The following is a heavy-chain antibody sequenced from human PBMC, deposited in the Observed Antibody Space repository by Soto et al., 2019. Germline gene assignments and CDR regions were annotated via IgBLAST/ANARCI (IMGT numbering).Heavy chain of an antibody. CDR2: IIPILGIA. V-gene: IGHV1-69*08. D-gene: IGHD6-13*01. CDR3: ARDHSSSWYGWFDP. Sequence: QVQLVQSGAEVKKPGSSVKVSCKASGGTFSSYTISWVRQAPGQGLEWMGRIIPILGIANYAQKFQDRVTITADKSTSTAYMELSSLRSEDTAVYSCARDHSSSWYGWFDPWGQGTLVTVSS. CDR1: GGTFSSYT. J-gene: IGHJ5*02.